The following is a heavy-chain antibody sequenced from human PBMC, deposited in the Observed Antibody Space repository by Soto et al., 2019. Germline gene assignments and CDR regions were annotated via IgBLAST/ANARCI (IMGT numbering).Heavy chain of an antibody. V-gene: IGHV4-39*01. CDR3: ARAVAGTTYYYYYGMDV. D-gene: IGHD6-19*01. CDR2: IYYSGST. CDR1: GGSISSSSYY. J-gene: IGHJ6*02. Sequence: SETLSLTCTVSGGSISSSSYYWGWIRQPPGKGLEWIGSIYYSGSTYYNPSLKSRVTISVDMSKNQFSLKLSSVTAADTAVYYCARAVAGTTYYYYYGMDVWGQGTTVTVSS.